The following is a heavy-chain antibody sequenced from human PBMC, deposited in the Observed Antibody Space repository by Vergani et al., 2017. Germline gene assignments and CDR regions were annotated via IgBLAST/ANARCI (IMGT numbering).Heavy chain of an antibody. CDR2: IIPILGIA. D-gene: IGHD4-17*01. V-gene: IGHV1-69*04. CDR3: AREGEGATVTTYLYFQH. Sequence: QVQLVQSGAEVKKPGSSVKVSCKASGGTFSSYAISWVRQAPGQGLEWMGRIIPILGIANYAQEFQGRVTITADKSTSTAYMELSSLRSEDTAVYYCAREGEGATVTTYLYFQHWGQGTLVTVSS. CDR1: GGTFSSYA. J-gene: IGHJ1*01.